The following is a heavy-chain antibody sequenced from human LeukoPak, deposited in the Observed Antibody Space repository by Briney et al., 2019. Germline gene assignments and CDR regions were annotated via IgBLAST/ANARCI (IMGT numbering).Heavy chain of an antibody. Sequence: GGSLRLSCTASGFTFTTYWMAWVRQTPGKGLEWVANIKQDGSEKYYAESVRGRFTISRDDAKNSLYLQMNSLRAEDTAVYYCSNGIYDNSYWGQGTLVTVSS. CDR3: SNGIYDNSY. D-gene: IGHD3-22*01. V-gene: IGHV3-7*01. CDR1: GFTFTTYW. CDR2: IKQDGSEK. J-gene: IGHJ4*02.